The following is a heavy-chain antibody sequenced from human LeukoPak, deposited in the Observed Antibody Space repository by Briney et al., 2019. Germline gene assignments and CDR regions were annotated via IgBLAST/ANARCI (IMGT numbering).Heavy chain of an antibody. J-gene: IGHJ6*02. CDR3: ARSSGGYGMDV. CDR1: GGSISSGGYS. Sequence: SETLSLTCAVSGGSISSGGYSWSWIRQPPGKGLEWIGYIYHSGSTYYNPSLKSRVTISVDRSKNQFSLKLSSVTAADTAVYYCARSSGGYGMDVWGQGTTVTVSS. V-gene: IGHV4-30-2*01. D-gene: IGHD2-8*02. CDR2: IYHSGST.